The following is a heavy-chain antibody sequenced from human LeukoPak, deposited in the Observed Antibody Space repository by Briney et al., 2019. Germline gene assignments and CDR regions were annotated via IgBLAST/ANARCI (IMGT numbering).Heavy chain of an antibody. J-gene: IGHJ4*02. CDR3: ARYDTIFGMASRQDY. V-gene: IGHV1-2*02. CDR1: GYTFTVYY. CDR2: ITPNSGGT. Sequence: ASVKVSCKASGYTFTVYYMHWVRPAPGQGLEWVGWITPNSGGTNYAQKFQGRVTMTRDTSISTAYMELSRLRSDDTAVYDCARYDTIFGMASRQDYWGQGTLVTVSS. D-gene: IGHD3-3*01.